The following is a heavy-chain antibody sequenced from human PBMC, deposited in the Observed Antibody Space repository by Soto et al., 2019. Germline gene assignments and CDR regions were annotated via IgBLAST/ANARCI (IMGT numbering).Heavy chain of an antibody. CDR3: ARANYYDSSGYFGPLDY. J-gene: IGHJ4*02. Sequence: QLQLQESGSGLVKPSQTLSLTCGVSGGSISSGDYSWSWIRQSPGKGLEWIGHIYHSGNTYYNPSLKSRVTRSVDRSKNRFSLKLSSVTAADTAVYYCARANYYDSSGYFGPLDYWGQGTLVTVSS. CDR1: GGSISSGDYS. D-gene: IGHD3-22*01. CDR2: IYHSGNT. V-gene: IGHV4-30-2*06.